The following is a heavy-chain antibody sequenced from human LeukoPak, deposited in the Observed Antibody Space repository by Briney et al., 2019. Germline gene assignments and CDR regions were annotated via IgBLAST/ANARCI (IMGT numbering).Heavy chain of an antibody. CDR2: IFYSGRT. J-gene: IGHJ2*01. V-gene: IGHV4-59*01. D-gene: IGHD4-17*01. Sequence: SETLSLTCSVSGGSISSYYWNWIRQPPGKGLEWIGYIFYSGRTSYNPSLKSRLTISVDTSKNHFSLTLSSVTAADTAVYYCARDHGAYGEGWYFDLWGRGTLVTISS. CDR3: ARDHGAYGEGWYFDL. CDR1: GGSISSYY.